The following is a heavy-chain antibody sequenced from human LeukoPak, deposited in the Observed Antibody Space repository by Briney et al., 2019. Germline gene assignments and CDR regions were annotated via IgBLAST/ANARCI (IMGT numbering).Heavy chain of an antibody. V-gene: IGHV4-59*01. Sequence: SETLSLTCTVSGGSISSYYWSWIRQPPGKGLEWIGYIYYSGSTNYNPSLKSRVTISVDTSKNQFSLKLSSVTAADTAVYYCARDSTYYYDSSGYWDYYYYGMDVWGQGTTVTVSS. CDR1: GGSISSYY. D-gene: IGHD3-22*01. J-gene: IGHJ6*02. CDR3: ARDSTYYYDSSGYWDYYYYGMDV. CDR2: IYYSGST.